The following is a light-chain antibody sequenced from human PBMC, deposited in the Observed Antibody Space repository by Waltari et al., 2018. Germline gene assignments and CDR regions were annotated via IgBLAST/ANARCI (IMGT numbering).Light chain of an antibody. J-gene: IGKJ4*01. CDR3: QQRSNWPT. Sequence: EIVLTQSPATLSLSPGERATLSCRASQRVSNYLAWYQQKPGQAPRILIYDASNRATGIPARFSGRGSGTDFTLTISSLEPEDFAVYYCQQRSNWPTFGGGTKVEIK. V-gene: IGKV3-11*01. CDR1: QRVSNY. CDR2: DAS.